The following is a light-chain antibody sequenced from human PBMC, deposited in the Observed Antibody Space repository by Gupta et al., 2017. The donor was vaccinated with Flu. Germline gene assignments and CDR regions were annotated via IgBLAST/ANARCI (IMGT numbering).Light chain of an antibody. CDR3: LLSYSGIRV. CDR2: DTS. Sequence: QAVVTQEPSLTVSPGETVHLTCGSSTGAATSGHYPYWFQQKPGQAPRTLIYDTSYKHSWTPARFSGSLLGVKAALTLSGAQPEDEADYYCLLSYSGIRVFGGGTKLTVL. V-gene: IGLV7-46*01. CDR1: TGAATSGHY. J-gene: IGLJ3*02.